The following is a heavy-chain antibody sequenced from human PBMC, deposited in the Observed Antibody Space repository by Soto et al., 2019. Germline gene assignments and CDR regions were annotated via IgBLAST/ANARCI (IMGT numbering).Heavy chain of an antibody. CDR3: ARRWGRTFDY. CDR2: IYYSGST. J-gene: IGHJ4*02. CDR1: GGCISSYY. V-gene: IGHV4-59*08. Sequence: QVQRQESGPGLVKPSETLSLTWTVSGGCISSYYWSWIRQPPGKGLEWIGYIYYSGSTNYNPSLKSRVTISVDTSKNQFSLKLSSVTAADTAVYYCARRWGRTFDYWGQGTLVTVSS. D-gene: IGHD1-26*01.